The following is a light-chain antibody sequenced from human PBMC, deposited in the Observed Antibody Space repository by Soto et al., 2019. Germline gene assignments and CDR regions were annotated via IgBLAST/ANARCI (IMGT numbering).Light chain of an antibody. J-gene: IGLJ1*01. CDR2: KDT. V-gene: IGLV3-25*02. CDR3: LSADSSRLYV. CDR1: ELPKEY. Sequence: SYELTPPLSVSVSPGQTARITCSGDELPKEYAYWYQQKPGQAPLLVIYKDTERPSGNPERFSASSSGTTVTLTISGVQAEDEGDYYCLSADSSRLYVFGTGTKVTV.